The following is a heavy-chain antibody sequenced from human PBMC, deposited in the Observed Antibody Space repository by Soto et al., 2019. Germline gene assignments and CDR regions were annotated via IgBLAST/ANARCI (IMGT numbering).Heavy chain of an antibody. CDR1: GGSFSGYY. Sequence: SETLSLTCAVYGGSFSGYYWSWIRQPPGKGLEWIGEINHSGSANYNPSLKSRVTISVDTSKNQFSLKLSSVTAADTAVYYCARRVQTGYYMYYYSGMDVWGQGTTVTVSS. J-gene: IGHJ6*02. CDR3: ARRVQTGYYMYYYSGMDV. D-gene: IGHD3-9*01. CDR2: INHSGSA. V-gene: IGHV4-34*01.